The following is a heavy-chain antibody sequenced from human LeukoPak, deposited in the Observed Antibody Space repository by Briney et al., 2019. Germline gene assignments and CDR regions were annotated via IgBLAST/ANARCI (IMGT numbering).Heavy chain of an antibody. Sequence: SETLSLTCAVYGGSFSGYYWSWIRQPPGKGLEWIGEINHSGSTNYNPSLKSRVTISVDTSKNQFSLKLSSVTAADTAVYYCASRRYSSSLGDYWGQGTLVTVSS. CDR2: INHSGST. D-gene: IGHD6-6*01. CDR3: ASRRYSSSLGDY. CDR1: GGSFSGYY. V-gene: IGHV4-34*01. J-gene: IGHJ4*02.